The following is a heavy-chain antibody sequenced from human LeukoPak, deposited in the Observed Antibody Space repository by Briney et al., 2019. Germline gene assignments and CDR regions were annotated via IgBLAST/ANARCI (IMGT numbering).Heavy chain of an antibody. D-gene: IGHD2-8*01. J-gene: IGHJ6*03. CDR1: GFTFSNYW. CDR3: ARVPVMDFYYYSYMDV. CDR2: IKQDGSEK. V-gene: IGHV3-7*03. Sequence: PGGSLRLSCAASGFTFSNYWMTWVRQAPGKGLEWVANIKQDGSEKYYVDSAKGRFTISRDNAKNSLYLQMNSLRAEDTALYYCARVPVMDFYYYSYMDVWGKGTTVTVSS.